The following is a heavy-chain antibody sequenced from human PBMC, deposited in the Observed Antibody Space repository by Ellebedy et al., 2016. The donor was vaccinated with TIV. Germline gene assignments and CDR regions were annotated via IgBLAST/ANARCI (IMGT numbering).Heavy chain of an antibody. J-gene: IGHJ3*02. D-gene: IGHD3-22*01. V-gene: IGHV3-21*01. CDR1: GFTFSSYS. Sequence: GESLKISXAASGFTFSSYSMNWVRQAPGKGLEWVSSISSSSSYIYYADSVKGRFTISRDNSKNTLYLQMNSLRAEDTAVYYCARDAGYYYDSSGSIRGFDIWGQGTMVTVSS. CDR2: ISSSSSYI. CDR3: ARDAGYYYDSSGSIRGFDI.